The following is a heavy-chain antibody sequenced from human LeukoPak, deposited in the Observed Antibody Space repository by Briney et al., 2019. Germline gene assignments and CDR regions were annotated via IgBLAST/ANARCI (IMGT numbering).Heavy chain of an antibody. Sequence: GGPLSLPCAASGFTVSSNNMSWVRQAPGKGLEWVSVIYSGGSTYYADSVKGRFTISRDNSKNTLYLQMNSLRAEDTAVYYCARQGLLWFGEFGSYGMDVWGQGTTVTVSS. CDR3: ARQGLLWFGEFGSYGMDV. V-gene: IGHV3-53*01. CDR2: IYSGGST. D-gene: IGHD3-10*01. J-gene: IGHJ6*02. CDR1: GFTVSSNN.